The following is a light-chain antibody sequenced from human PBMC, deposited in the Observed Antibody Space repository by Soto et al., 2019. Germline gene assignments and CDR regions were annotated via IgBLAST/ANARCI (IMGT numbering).Light chain of an antibody. CDR3: QQRSNWPPIT. Sequence: EILLTQSPDTLSLSPGERATLSCRASQSVTSYYLAWYQQKPGQAPRLLIYAASTRATGVPAGFSGSGSGTEFTLTISSLEPEDFAVYYCQQRSNWPPITFGQGTRLEIK. J-gene: IGKJ5*01. V-gene: IGKV3-11*01. CDR1: QSVTSY. CDR2: AAS.